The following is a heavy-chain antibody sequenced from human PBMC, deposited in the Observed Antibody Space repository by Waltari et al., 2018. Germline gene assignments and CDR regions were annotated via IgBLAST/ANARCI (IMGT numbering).Heavy chain of an antibody. V-gene: IGHV4-39*07. CDR3: ARGGGFGGGYGRY. CDR1: GGPISSSSYY. J-gene: IGHJ4*02. D-gene: IGHD3-10*01. CDR2: IYYSGST. Sequence: QLQLQESGPGLVKPSATLSLTCTVSGGPISSSSYYWGWIRQPQGKGLEWIGSIYYSGSTYYNPSLKSRVTISVDTSKNQFSLKLSSVTAADTAVYYCARGGGFGGGYGRYWGQGTLVTVSS.